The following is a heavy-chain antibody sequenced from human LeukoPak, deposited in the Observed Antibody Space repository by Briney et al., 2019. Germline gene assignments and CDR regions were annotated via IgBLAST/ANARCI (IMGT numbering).Heavy chain of an antibody. V-gene: IGHV3-30-3*01. Sequence: GGSLRLSCAASGFTFSSYAMHWVRQAPAKGLEWVAVISNDGSNKYYADSVKGRFTISRDNSKNTLYLQMNSLRAEDTAVYYCARVYIEMATIRRKGRYYFDYWGQGTLVTVSS. CDR3: ARVYIEMATIRRKGRYYFDY. CDR1: GFTFSSYA. D-gene: IGHD5-24*01. J-gene: IGHJ4*02. CDR2: ISNDGSNK.